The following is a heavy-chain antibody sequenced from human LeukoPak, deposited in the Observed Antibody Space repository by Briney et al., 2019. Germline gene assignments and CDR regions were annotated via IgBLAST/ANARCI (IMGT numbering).Heavy chain of an antibody. CDR1: GFTFSIYS. Sequence: GGSLRLSCVASGFTFSIYSMNWVRQAPGKGLECISYISSSSSSIYYADSVKGRFTISRDNAKNSLHLQMSSLRVDDTAVYYCARDSNSYYFDNWGQGTLVTVSS. CDR3: ARDSNSYYFDN. J-gene: IGHJ4*02. D-gene: IGHD2-2*01. V-gene: IGHV3-48*04. CDR2: ISSSSSSI.